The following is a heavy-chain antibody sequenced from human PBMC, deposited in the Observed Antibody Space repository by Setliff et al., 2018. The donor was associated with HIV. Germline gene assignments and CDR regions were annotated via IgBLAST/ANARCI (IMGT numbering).Heavy chain of an antibody. CDR1: GFTFPSYD. CDR3: AKQGSGYDYYYMDV. J-gene: IGHJ6*03. D-gene: IGHD3-22*01. CDR2: IRTAGDT. Sequence: PGGSLRLSCAASGFTFPSYDMHWVRQATGKGLEWVSTIRTAGDTYYAGSVKGRFTISRENAKNSLYLQMNSLRAGDTAVYYCAKQGSGYDYYYMDVWGKGTTVTVSS. V-gene: IGHV3-13*01.